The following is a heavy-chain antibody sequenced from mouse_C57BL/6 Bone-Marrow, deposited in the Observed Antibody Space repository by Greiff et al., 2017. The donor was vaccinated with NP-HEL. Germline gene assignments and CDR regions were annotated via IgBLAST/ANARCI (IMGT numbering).Heavy chain of an antibody. CDR1: GYTFTSYW. D-gene: IGHD1-1*01. Sequence: QVQLQQPGAELVKPGASVKLSCKASGYTFTSYWMQWVKQRPGQGLEWIGEIDPSDSYTNYNPKFKGKATLTVDTSSSTAYMQLSSLTSEDSAVYYCARERAFITTGGFAYWGQGTLVTVSA. J-gene: IGHJ3*01. CDR2: IDPSDSYT. V-gene: IGHV1-50*01. CDR3: ARERAFITTGGFAY.